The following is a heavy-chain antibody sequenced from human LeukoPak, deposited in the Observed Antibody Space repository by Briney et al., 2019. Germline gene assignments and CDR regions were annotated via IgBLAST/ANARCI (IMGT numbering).Heavy chain of an antibody. Sequence: SETLSLTCTVSGGSISSYYWSWIRQPPGKGLEWIGYIYYSGSTNYNPSLKSRVTISVDTSKNQFSLKLSSVTAADTAVYYCARDHYDSSGYYSFDYWGQGTLVTVSS. CDR1: GGSISSYY. CDR3: ARDHYDSSGYYSFDY. J-gene: IGHJ4*02. CDR2: IYYSGST. D-gene: IGHD3-22*01. V-gene: IGHV4-59*01.